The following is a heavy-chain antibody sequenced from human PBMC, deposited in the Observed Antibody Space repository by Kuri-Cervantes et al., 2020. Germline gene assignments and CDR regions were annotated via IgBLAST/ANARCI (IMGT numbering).Heavy chain of an antibody. CDR3: ARARKATPRRHGYYYGMDV. CDR1: GFTFSSYG. Sequence: GESLKISCAASGFTFSSYGMHWVRQAPGKGLEWVPVIYSGGSTYYADSVKGRFTISRDNSKNTLYLQMNSLRAEDTAVYYCARARKATPRRHGYYYGMDVWGQGTTVTVSS. V-gene: IGHV3-53*01. D-gene: IGHD5-12*01. J-gene: IGHJ6*02. CDR2: IYSGGST.